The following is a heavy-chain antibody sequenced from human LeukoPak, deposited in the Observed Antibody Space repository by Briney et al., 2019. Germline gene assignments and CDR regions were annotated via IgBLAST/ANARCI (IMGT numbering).Heavy chain of an antibody. Sequence: PSETLSLTCTVSSGSISSYYWSWIRQPPGKGLEWIGYIYYSGSTNYNPSLKSRVTISVDTSKNQFSLKLSSVTAADTAVYYCASSPGANNWFDPWGQGTLVTVSS. CDR2: IYYSGST. CDR3: ASSPGANNWFDP. V-gene: IGHV4-59*01. J-gene: IGHJ5*02. D-gene: IGHD1-14*01. CDR1: SGSISSYY.